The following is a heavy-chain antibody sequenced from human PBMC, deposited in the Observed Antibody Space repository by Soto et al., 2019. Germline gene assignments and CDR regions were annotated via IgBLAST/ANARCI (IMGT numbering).Heavy chain of an antibody. Sequence: NPSETLSLTCAVYGGSFSGYYWSWIRQPPGKGLEWIGEINHSGSTNYNPSLKSRVTISVDTSKNQFSLKLSSVTAADTAVYYCARYCSGGSCPEFDPWGQGTLVTVSS. CDR2: INHSGST. CDR3: ARYCSGGSCPEFDP. J-gene: IGHJ5*02. CDR1: GGSFSGYY. V-gene: IGHV4-34*01. D-gene: IGHD2-15*01.